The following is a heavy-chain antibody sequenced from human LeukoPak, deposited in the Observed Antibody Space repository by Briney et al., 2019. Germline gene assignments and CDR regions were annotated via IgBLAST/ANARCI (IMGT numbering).Heavy chain of an antibody. CDR3: ARDRYYDSSGYYALPPDY. D-gene: IGHD3-22*01. J-gene: IGHJ4*02. V-gene: IGHV4-34*01. CDR2: INHSGST. Sequence: SETLSLTCAVYGGSFSGYYWSWIRQPPGKGLEWIGEINHSGSTNYNPSLKSRVAISVDTSKNQFSLKLSSVTAADTAVYYCARDRYYDSSGYYALPPDYWGQGTLVTVSS. CDR1: GGSFSGYY.